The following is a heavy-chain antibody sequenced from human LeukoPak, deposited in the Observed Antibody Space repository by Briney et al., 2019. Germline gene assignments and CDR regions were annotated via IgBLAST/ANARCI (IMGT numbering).Heavy chain of an antibody. V-gene: IGHV3-7*01. J-gene: IGHJ5*02. CDR2: IKKDGSEK. D-gene: IGHD6-19*01. CDR3: VREGGSDWYSGWFDP. Sequence: GGSLRLSRAASGFTFSSYWMSWVRQVPGKGLEWVANIKKDGSEKKYVDSVKGRFTISRDNAENSLYLQMNSLRVEDTAVYYCVREGGSDWYSGWFDPWGQGTLVTVSS. CDR1: GFTFSSYW.